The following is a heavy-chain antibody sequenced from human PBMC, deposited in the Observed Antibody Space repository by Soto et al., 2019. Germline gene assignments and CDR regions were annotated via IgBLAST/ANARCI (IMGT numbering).Heavy chain of an antibody. V-gene: IGHV1-8*01. D-gene: IGHD6-13*01. Sequence: QVQLVQSGAEVKKPGASVKVSCKASGYTFTSYDINWVRQATGQGLEWMGWRNPNSGNTGYAQKFQGRVTMTRNTAISTAYMELSSLRSEDTAVYYCSREHSSSWRFDYWGQGTLVTVSS. J-gene: IGHJ4*02. CDR2: RNPNSGNT. CDR3: SREHSSSWRFDY. CDR1: GYTFTSYD.